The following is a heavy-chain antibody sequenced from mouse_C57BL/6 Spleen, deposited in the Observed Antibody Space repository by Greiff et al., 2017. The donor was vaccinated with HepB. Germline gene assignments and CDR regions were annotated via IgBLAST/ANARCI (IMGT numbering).Heavy chain of an antibody. CDR2: INPNNGGT. CDR1: GYTFTDYN. D-gene: IGHD3-2*02. J-gene: IGHJ3*01. CDR3: ARSDSSGYVRFAY. V-gene: IGHV1-18*01. Sequence: EVKLQQSGPELVKPGASVKIPCKASGYTFTDYNMDWVKQSHGKSLEWIGDINPNNGGTIYNQKFKGKATLTVDKSSSTAYMELRSLTSEDTAVYYCARSDSSGYVRFAYWGQGTLVTVSA.